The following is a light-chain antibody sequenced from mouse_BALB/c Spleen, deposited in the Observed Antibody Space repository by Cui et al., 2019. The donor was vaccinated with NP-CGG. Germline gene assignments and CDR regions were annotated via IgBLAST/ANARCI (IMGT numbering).Light chain of an antibody. CDR1: SSVSY. V-gene: IGKV4-55*01. CDR3: QQWSSYPRT. J-gene: IGKJ1*01. CDR2: DTS. Sequence: QIVLTQPPAIMSASPGEKVTMTCSASSSVSYMYWYQQKPGSSPRLLIYDTSNLASGVPVRFSGSGSGTSYSLTISRMEAEDAATYYCQQWSSYPRTFGGGTKLEIK.